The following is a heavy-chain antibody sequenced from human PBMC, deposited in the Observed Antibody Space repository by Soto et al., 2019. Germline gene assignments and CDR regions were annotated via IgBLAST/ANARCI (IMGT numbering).Heavy chain of an antibody. CDR2: ISGYNDNT. J-gene: IGHJ6*02. CDR3: VRDSSSWFYYYYGMDV. V-gene: IGHV1-18*01. D-gene: IGHD6-13*01. Sequence: ASVKVSCKASGYIFTNFGISCVRQAPEQGLEWMGWISGYNDNTHYAQKLQGRVSMTTDTSTGTAYMDLRSLRSDDTAIYYCVRDSSSWFYYYYGMDVWGQGTTVTVSS. CDR1: GYIFTNFG.